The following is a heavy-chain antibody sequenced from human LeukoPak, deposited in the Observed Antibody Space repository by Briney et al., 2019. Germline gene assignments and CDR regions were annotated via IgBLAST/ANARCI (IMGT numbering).Heavy chain of an antibody. D-gene: IGHD2-2*03. CDR3: ARETGYCSSTSCNGMDV. J-gene: IGHJ6*04. Sequence: GGALRLSCAASGFTFSSYEMNWVRQAPGKGLEWVSYISSSGSTGYYADSVKGRFTISRDNAKNSLYLQMNSLRAEDTAVCYCARETGYCSSTSCNGMDVWGKGTTVTVSS. CDR2: ISSSGSTG. V-gene: IGHV3-48*03. CDR1: GFTFSSYE.